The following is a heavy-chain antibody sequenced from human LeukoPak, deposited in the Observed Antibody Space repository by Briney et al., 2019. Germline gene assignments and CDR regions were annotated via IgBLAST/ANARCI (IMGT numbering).Heavy chain of an antibody. V-gene: IGHV3-33*01. J-gene: IGHJ4*02. D-gene: IGHD1-26*01. CDR2: IWSDGSNK. Sequence: GGSLRLSCSAAGFTISSYGMHWVRQAPGKGLEGGAVIWSDGSNKYYADSVKGRFTISRDNSKNTLLLQMNSLRVDDTAMYYCARCRDTVSYNLLRYWGQGTLVTVSS. CDR1: GFTISSYG. CDR3: ARCRDTVSYNLLRY.